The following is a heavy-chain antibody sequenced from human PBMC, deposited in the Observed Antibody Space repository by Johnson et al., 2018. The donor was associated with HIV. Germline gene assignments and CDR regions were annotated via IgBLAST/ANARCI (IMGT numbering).Heavy chain of an antibody. CDR1: GFTFDDYA. Sequence: VLLLESGGGLVQPGRSLRLSCAASGFTFDDYAMHWVRQAPGKGLEWVSGISWNSGSIGYADSVKGRFTISRDSAKNSLYLQMNSLRAEDTALYYCAKVRYSSSRGAFDIWGQGTMVTVSS. J-gene: IGHJ3*02. V-gene: IGHV3-9*01. D-gene: IGHD6-13*01. CDR2: ISWNSGSI. CDR3: AKVRYSSSRGAFDI.